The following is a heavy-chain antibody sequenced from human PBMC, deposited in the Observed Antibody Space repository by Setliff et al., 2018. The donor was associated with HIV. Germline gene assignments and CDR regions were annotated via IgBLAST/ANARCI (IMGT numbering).Heavy chain of an antibody. CDR2: IIPILATS. D-gene: IGHD3-10*01. CDR3: ARDGWDYYGSGTYPPLYYFDS. Sequence: SVKVSCKASGDTFRSYVISWVRQVPGQGLEWMGRIIPILATSNYTQKFQGRVTITADKSTRTAYMELSSLRSEDTAVYYCARDGWDYYGSGTYPPLYYFDSWGQGTLVTVSS. CDR1: GDTFRSYV. V-gene: IGHV1-69*06. J-gene: IGHJ4*01.